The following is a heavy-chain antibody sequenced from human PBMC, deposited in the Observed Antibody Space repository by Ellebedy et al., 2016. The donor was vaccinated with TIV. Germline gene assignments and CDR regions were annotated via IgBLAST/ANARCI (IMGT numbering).Heavy chain of an antibody. CDR3: ARARGPFYFDY. J-gene: IGHJ4*02. D-gene: IGHD3-16*01. Sequence: GGSLRLSXAASGFTFSSYWMSWVRQAPGKGLEWVANIKQDGSEKYYVDSVKGRFTISRDNAKNSLYLQMNSLRAEDTAVYYCARARGPFYFDYWGQGTLVTVSS. CDR1: GFTFSSYW. V-gene: IGHV3-7*01. CDR2: IKQDGSEK.